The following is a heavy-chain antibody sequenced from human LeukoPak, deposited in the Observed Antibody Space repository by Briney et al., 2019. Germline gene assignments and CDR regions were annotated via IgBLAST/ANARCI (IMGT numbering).Heavy chain of an antibody. CDR3: ARDDWNDDIHKYNYYYYGMDV. D-gene: IGHD1-1*01. CDR2: IIPIFGTA. Sequence: SVKVSCKASGGTFSSYAISWVRQAPGQGLEWMGGIIPIFGTANYAQKFQGRVTITTDESTSTAYMELRSLRSDDTAVYYCARDDWNDDIHKYNYYYYGMDVWGQGTTVTVSS. J-gene: IGHJ6*02. CDR1: GGTFSSYA. V-gene: IGHV1-69*05.